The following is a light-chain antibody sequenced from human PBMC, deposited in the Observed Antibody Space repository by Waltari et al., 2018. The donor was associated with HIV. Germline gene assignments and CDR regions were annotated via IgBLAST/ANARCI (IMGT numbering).Light chain of an antibody. CDR2: RTS. CDR1: QSLDNW. V-gene: IGKV1-5*03. Sequence: DIQMTQSPSNLSASVGDTVVITCRASQSLDNWLACYKHKPGRAPRRLVSRTSLLESGVSSRFRGSGSGTEFTLTIRSLQPDDIGTYYCQQYSTHYAFGQGTRVE. CDR3: QQYSTHYA. J-gene: IGKJ2*01.